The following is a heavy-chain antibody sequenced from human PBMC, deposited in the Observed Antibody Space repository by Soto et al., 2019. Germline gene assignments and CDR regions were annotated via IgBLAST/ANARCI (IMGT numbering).Heavy chain of an antibody. CDR2: IVVGSGNT. CDR1: GFTFTSSA. D-gene: IGHD2-2*01. V-gene: IGHV1-58*02. CDR3: AAKGYCSSTSCYSDYYYYMDV. Sequence: SVKVSCKASGFTFTSSAMQWVRQARGQLLEWIGWIVVGSGNTNYAQKFQERVTITRDMSTSTAYMELSSLRSEDTAVYYCAAKGYCSSTSCYSDYYYYMDVWGKGTTVTVSS. J-gene: IGHJ6*03.